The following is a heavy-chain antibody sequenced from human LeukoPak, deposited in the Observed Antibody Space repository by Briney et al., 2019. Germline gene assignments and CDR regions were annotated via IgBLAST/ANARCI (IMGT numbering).Heavy chain of an antibody. V-gene: IGHV4-38-2*02. J-gene: IGHJ4*02. CDR3: ARVVASTSIDS. CDR2: IFHTGDV. D-gene: IGHD2-15*01. Sequence: SETLSLTCTVSGYSINSGYFWGWVRQPPGKGPEWIGSIFHTGDVYYNPSLRSRVTLSIDTSRNQVSLKVTSVTAADTALYYCARVVASTSIDSWGQGILVTVSS. CDR1: GYSINSGYF.